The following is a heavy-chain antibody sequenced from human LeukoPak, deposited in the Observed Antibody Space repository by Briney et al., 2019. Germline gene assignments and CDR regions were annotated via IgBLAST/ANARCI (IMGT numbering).Heavy chain of an antibody. D-gene: IGHD2-2*01. CDR2: LSGSGYNT. CDR1: GFTFSSHA. V-gene: IGHV3-23*01. Sequence: GGSLRLSCAASGFTFSSHALSWVRQAPGKGLEWVSSLSGSGYNTYCADSVKGRFTISRDNSKNTVYLQMNSLRAEDTAVYYCAKDPYGTRYFDYWGQGTLVTVSS. J-gene: IGHJ4*02. CDR3: AKDPYGTRYFDY.